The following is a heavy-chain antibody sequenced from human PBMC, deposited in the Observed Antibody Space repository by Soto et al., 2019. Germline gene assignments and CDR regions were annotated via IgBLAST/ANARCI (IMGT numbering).Heavy chain of an antibody. V-gene: IGHV3-49*04. CDR1: GFTFSSYD. D-gene: IGHD3-10*01. CDR3: TRDRMVRGVIIPDYYYYGMDV. Sequence: GGSLRLSCSASGFTFSSYDIHWVRQAPGKGLEYVSSISSDGTTEYAASVKGRFTISRDDSKSIAYLQMNSLKTEDTAVYYCTRDRMVRGVIIPDYYYYGMDVWGQGTTVTVSS. CDR2: ISSDGTT. J-gene: IGHJ6*02.